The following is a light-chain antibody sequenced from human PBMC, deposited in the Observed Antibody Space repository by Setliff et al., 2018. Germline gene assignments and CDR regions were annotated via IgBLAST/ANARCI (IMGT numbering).Light chain of an antibody. CDR1: SSNIGNNL. Sequence: PGQKVTISCSGSSSNIGNNLVSWYQQFPGTAPKLLIYDNANRPSAIPDRFSGSKSGTSATLGITGLQTGDEADYFCGTWDNSLSGVVFGGGTKGTVL. J-gene: IGLJ3*02. V-gene: IGLV1-51*01. CDR3: GTWDNSLSGVV. CDR2: DNA.